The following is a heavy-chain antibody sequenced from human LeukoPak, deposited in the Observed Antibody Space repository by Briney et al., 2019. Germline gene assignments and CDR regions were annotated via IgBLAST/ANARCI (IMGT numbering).Heavy chain of an antibody. V-gene: IGHV1-69*13. Sequence: ASVKVSCKASGGTFSNYAIGWVRQAPGQGLEWMGGIIPIFGTANYAQKFQGRVTITADESTSTAYMELSGLRSEDTAVYYCARWDMVRGVINDYWGQGTLVTVSS. J-gene: IGHJ4*02. CDR3: ARWDMVRGVINDY. CDR2: IIPIFGTA. CDR1: GGTFSNYA. D-gene: IGHD3-10*01.